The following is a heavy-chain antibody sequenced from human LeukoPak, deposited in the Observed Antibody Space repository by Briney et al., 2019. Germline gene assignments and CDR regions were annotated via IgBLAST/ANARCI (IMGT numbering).Heavy chain of an antibody. D-gene: IGHD2/OR15-2a*01. CDR1: GGFTGSHY. CDR3: ARDFYASGFYFWFDP. Sequence: SETLSLTCTVSGGFTGSHYWSWIRQPAGKGLEWIGRISPSGTTHYNPSLGSRVTMSVDTSKNYFSLRLSSVTAADTAVYYCARDFYASGFYFWFDPWGQGILVTVSS. J-gene: IGHJ5*02. CDR2: ISPSGTT. V-gene: IGHV4-4*07.